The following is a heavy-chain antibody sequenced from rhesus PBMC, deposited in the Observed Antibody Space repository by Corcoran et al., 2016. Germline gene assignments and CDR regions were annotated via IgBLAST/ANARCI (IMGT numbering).Heavy chain of an antibody. CDR2: IYCSCCDS. CDR1: GGSISDDYS. Sequence: QVQLQESGPGLVKPSETMSLTCAVSGGSISDDYSWSWIRQPPGKGLECVGYIYCSCCDSNYNPTLKNRVTSSIDTSKNQFSLKRGSVAAADTAVYYCARDYCTVSGCSLIGGYWGQGVLVTVSS. V-gene: IGHV4-106*01. J-gene: IGHJ4*01. D-gene: IGHD2-21*01. CDR3: ARDYCTVSGCSLIGGY.